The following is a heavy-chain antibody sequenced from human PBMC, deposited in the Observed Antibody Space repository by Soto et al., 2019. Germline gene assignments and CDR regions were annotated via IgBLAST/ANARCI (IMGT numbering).Heavy chain of an antibody. D-gene: IGHD3-22*01. CDR2: IIPIFGTA. J-gene: IGHJ2*01. CDR1: EDTFRNYA. Sequence: QVELVQSGAKVKKPGSSVKVSCQASEDTFRNYAISWVRQAPGQGLEWMGGIIPIFGTANYAQKFQGRVTSTAETSANTVYLELSSLRSEDTAVYYCASTKYDSSDYYYWYLGLWGRGTLVTVSS. V-gene: IGHV1-69*06. CDR3: ASTKYDSSDYYYWYLGL.